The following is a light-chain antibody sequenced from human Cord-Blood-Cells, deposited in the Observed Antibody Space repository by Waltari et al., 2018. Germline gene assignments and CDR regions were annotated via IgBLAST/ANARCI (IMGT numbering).Light chain of an antibody. CDR2: GNS. CDR3: QSYDSSLSAYVV. J-gene: IGLJ2*01. CDR1: SSNIGAGYD. Sequence: QSVLTQPPSVSGAPGQRVTISCTGSSSNIGAGYDVHWYQALPGTAPKLLIYGNSNRPSGVPDRFSGSKSGTSASLAITGLQAEDEADYYCQSYDSSLSAYVVFGGGTKLTVL. V-gene: IGLV1-40*01.